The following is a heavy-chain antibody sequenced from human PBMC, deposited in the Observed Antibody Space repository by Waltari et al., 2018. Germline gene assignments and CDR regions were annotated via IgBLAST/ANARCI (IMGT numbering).Heavy chain of an antibody. V-gene: IGHV3-7*01. D-gene: IGHD6-13*01. Sequence: EVQLVESGGGLVQPGGSLRLSCAASGFTFSSYWMSWVRQAPGKGRGWVANRKQDGSEKYYVDSWKGRFTISRDNAKNSLYLQMNSLRAEDTAVYYCAREGKQNNDYWGQGTLVTVSS. CDR2: RKQDGSEK. J-gene: IGHJ4*02. CDR1: GFTFSSYW. CDR3: AREGKQNNDY.